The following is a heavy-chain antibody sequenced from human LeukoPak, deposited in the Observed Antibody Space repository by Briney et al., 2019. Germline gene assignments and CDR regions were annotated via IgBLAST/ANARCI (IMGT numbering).Heavy chain of an antibody. D-gene: IGHD5-24*01. CDR2: INPDGSEE. CDR3: ARHVNYNRCDY. Sequence: GGSLRLSCATSGFTFSNSWMAWVRQAPGKGLEWVANINPDGSEEYYSDSMNGRFSISRDNAKSSLYLQMNSLGAEDTAVYYCARHVNYNRCDYWGQGTLVTVSS. CDR1: GFTFSNSW. J-gene: IGHJ4*02. V-gene: IGHV3-7*01.